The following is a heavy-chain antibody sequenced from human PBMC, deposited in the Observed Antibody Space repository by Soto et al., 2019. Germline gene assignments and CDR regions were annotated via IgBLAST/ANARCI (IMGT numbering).Heavy chain of an antibody. V-gene: IGHV1-69*13. CDR1: GYTFSSLG. CDR2: IIPIFGTT. J-gene: IGHJ6*02. D-gene: IGHD3-3*01. CDR3: ARDQGITTFGVYSMYYYGMDV. Sequence: SVKVSCKASGYTFSSLGFSWVRQAPGQGLEWMGGIIPIFGTTNYAQQFQGRVTITADESTSTAYMDLRSLRSDDTAVYYCARDQGITTFGVYSMYYYGMDVWGQGTTVTVSS.